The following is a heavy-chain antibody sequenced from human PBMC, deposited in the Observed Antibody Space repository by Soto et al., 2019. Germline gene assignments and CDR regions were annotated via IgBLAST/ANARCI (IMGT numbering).Heavy chain of an antibody. D-gene: IGHD3-10*01. V-gene: IGHV4-59*01. CDR3: ARENYGEDYYYYMDV. J-gene: IGHJ6*03. Sequence: SETLSLTCTVSGGSIGSYYWSWIRQPPGKGLEWIGYIYYSGITNSNPSLKSRVTISVNTSKNHFSLDLSSVTAADTAVYYCARENYGEDYYYYMDVWGKGTTVSVSS. CDR2: IYYSGIT. CDR1: GGSIGSYY.